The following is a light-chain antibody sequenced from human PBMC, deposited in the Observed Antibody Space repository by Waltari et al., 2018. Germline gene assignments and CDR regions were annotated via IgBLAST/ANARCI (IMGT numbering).Light chain of an antibody. Sequence: IVMTQSPDSLAVALGERGTGDCKSSQTIFYTSNNKTYFTWYQQKPRQPPKLLIYWAYTRQYGVPDRFSGSGSGTDFTLTISSLQAEDVAVYYCQEYYTSMYTLGQATKLEI. CDR2: WAY. V-gene: IGKV4-1*01. CDR1: QTIFYTSNNKTY. J-gene: IGKJ2*01. CDR3: QEYYTSMYT.